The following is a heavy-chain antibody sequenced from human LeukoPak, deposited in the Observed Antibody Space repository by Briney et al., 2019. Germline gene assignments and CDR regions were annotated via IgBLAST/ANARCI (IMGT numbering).Heavy chain of an antibody. V-gene: IGHV3-23*01. Sequence: GGSLRLSCAASGFTFSSYGMSWVRQAPGKGLEWVSAISGNGGSTYYADSVKGRFAISRDTSKNTLYLQMNSLRAEDTAVYYCAKNYDFWSGYQDYWGQGTLVTVSS. D-gene: IGHD3-3*01. CDR1: GFTFSSYG. CDR2: ISGNGGST. J-gene: IGHJ4*02. CDR3: AKNYDFWSGYQDY.